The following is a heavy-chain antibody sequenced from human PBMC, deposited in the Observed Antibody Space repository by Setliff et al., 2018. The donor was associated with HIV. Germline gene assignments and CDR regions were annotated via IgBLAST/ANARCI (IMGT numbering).Heavy chain of an antibody. D-gene: IGHD6-13*01. CDR2: IYHSGST. V-gene: IGHV4-39*07. Sequence: SETLSLTCTVPGGSISSGSYFWTWIRQPAGKGLEWIGTIYHSGSTYYNPSLKSRVTISVDTSKNQFSLKLSSVTAADTAVYYCARIGSGWSVGWFDPWGQGTLVTVSS. CDR1: GGSISSGSYF. CDR3: ARIGSGWSVGWFDP. J-gene: IGHJ5*02.